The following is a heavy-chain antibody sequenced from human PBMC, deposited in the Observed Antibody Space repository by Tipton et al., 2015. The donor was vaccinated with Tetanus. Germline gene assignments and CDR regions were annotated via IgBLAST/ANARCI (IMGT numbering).Heavy chain of an antibody. D-gene: IGHD3-10*01. CDR1: GGSISSSSYY. Sequence: TLSLTCTVSGGSISSSSYYWGWIRQPPGKGLEGIGSIYYSGSTYYNPSLKSRVTISVDTSKNQFSLKLTSVTAADTAVYYCARSNGINAFDIWGQGTMVTVSS. J-gene: IGHJ3*02. CDR3: ARSNGINAFDI. CDR2: IYYSGST. V-gene: IGHV4-39*01.